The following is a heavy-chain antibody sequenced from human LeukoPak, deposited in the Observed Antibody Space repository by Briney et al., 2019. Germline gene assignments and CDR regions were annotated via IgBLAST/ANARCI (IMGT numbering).Heavy chain of an antibody. J-gene: IGHJ4*02. V-gene: IGHV1-69*05. D-gene: IGHD3-22*01. Sequence: EATVKVSCKAFGGTFSNYAINWVRQAPGQGLEWMGGFIPIFGTAYHAQKFQGRVTITTDESTSTAYMELSSLRPEDTAVYYCGMTYYYHSSGYSYYFDYWGQGTLATVSS. CDR2: FIPIFGTA. CDR3: GMTYYYHSSGYSYYFDY. CDR1: GGTFSNYA.